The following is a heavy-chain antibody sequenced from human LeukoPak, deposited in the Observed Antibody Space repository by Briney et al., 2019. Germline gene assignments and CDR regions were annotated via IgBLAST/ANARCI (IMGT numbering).Heavy chain of an antibody. J-gene: IGHJ4*02. CDR1: GYTFTGYY. Sequence: EASVKVSCKASGYTFTGYYMHWVRQAPGQGLEWMGWINPNSGGTNYAQKFQGRVTMTRDTSISTAYMELSRLRSDDTAVYYCARARITGTPDSFDYWGQGTLVTVSS. CDR3: ARARITGTPDSFDY. CDR2: INPNSGGT. D-gene: IGHD1-20*01. V-gene: IGHV1-2*02.